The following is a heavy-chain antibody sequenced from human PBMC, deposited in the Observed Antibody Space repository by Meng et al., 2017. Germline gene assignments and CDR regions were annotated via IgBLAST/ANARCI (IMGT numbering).Heavy chain of an antibody. CDR3: ARGGSSGYYPSPRY. Sequence: GESLKISCAASGFTFSDYYMSWVRQAPGKGLEWVSVIYSGGSTYYADSVKGRFTISRDNSKNTLYLQMNSLRAEDTAVYYCARGGSSGYYPSPRYWGQGTLVTVSS. D-gene: IGHD3-22*01. CDR2: IYSGGST. J-gene: IGHJ4*02. CDR1: GFTFSDYY. V-gene: IGHV3-53*01.